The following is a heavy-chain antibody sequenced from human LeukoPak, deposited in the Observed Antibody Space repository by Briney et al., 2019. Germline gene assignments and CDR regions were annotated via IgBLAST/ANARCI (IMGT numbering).Heavy chain of an antibody. Sequence: GGSLRLSCAASGFTFSSYAMSWVRHAPGKGLEWVSFISPSGDRTSNADSVEGRFTISRDNTRNTLYLQMNSLRDEDTGVYYCAIMHGYYDGSGFWVQWGQGTLVTVSS. CDR3: AIMHGYYDGSGFWVQ. CDR1: GFTFSSYA. D-gene: IGHD3-22*01. J-gene: IGHJ4*02. V-gene: IGHV3-23*01. CDR2: ISPSGDRT.